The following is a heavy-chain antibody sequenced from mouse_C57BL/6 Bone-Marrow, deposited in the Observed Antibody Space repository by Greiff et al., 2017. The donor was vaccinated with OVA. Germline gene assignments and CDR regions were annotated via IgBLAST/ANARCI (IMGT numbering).Heavy chain of an antibody. CDR2: IDPEDGET. J-gene: IGHJ3*01. CDR3: ARGGVTTKGFAY. V-gene: IGHV14-2*01. CDR1: GFNINDYY. D-gene: IGHD2-2*01. Sequence: VQLQQSGAELVKPGASVKLSCTASGFNINDYYMHWVKQRTEQGLEWIGRIDPEDGETKYAPKFQGKATITADTSSNTAYLQLGSLTSEDTAVDCCARGGVTTKGFAYWGQGTLVTVSA.